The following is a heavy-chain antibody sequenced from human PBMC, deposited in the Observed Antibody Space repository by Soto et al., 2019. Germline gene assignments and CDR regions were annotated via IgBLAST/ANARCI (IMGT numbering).Heavy chain of an antibody. CDR1: GGTFGSST. CDR3: ARGELATIAYFDC. J-gene: IGHJ4*02. V-gene: IGHV1-69*06. Sequence: QVQLVQSGAEVKKPWSSVKVSCKASGGTFGSSTISWVRQAPGQGLEWMGGITPVFGAPNYAQKFQGRVTITADKSTSTAYMELRSLRSEDTAVYYCARGELATIAYFDCWGQGTQVTVSS. D-gene: IGHD5-12*01. CDR2: ITPVFGAP.